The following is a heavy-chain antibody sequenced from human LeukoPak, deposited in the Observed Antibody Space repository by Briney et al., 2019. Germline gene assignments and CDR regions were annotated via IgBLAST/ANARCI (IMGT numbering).Heavy chain of an antibody. D-gene: IGHD3-10*01. CDR1: GFSFSDYS. Sequence: GGSLRLSCAASGFSFSDYSMTWIRQAPGKGLEWVSYISNSGSSIYYADSVKGRFTISRDNAKESLHLQMNSLRADDTAVYFRARDEPTYYFGSGRYYNDYWGQGTLVTVSS. V-gene: IGHV3-11*01. CDR3: ARDEPTYYFGSGRYYNDY. J-gene: IGHJ4*02. CDR2: ISNSGSSI.